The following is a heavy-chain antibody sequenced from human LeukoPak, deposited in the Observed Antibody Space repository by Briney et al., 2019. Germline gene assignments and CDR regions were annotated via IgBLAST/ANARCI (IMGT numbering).Heavy chain of an antibody. CDR3: ARHGPLYDIWSAQFYFDY. V-gene: IGHV4-59*08. Sequence: SETLSLTCTVSGGSISTFYWSWIRQRPAKGLEWIGYIYYSGTTNYNPSLKSRVTISVGMSKSQFSLNLSSVTAADTALYYCARHGPLYDIWSAQFYFDYWGQGTLVAVSS. CDR1: GGSISTFY. D-gene: IGHD3-3*01. J-gene: IGHJ4*02. CDR2: IYYSGTT.